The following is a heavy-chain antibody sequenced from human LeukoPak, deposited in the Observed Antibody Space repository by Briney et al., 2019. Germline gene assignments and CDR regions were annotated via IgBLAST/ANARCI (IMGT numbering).Heavy chain of an antibody. CDR1: GFTFSSYW. D-gene: IGHD2-21*01. V-gene: IGHV3-7*01. CDR3: ARVGVLGYCGGDCYSAVYFDY. Sequence: GGSLRLSCAASGFTFSSYWMSWVRQAPGKGLEWVANIKQDGSEKYYVDSVKGRFTISRDNAKNSLYLQMNSLRAEDTAVYYCARVGVLGYCGGDCYSAVYFDYWGQGTLVTVSS. J-gene: IGHJ4*02. CDR2: IKQDGSEK.